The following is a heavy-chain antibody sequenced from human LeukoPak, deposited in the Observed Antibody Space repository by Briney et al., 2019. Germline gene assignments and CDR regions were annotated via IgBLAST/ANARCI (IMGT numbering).Heavy chain of an antibody. D-gene: IGHD3-10*02. CDR2: ISSSGSAI. J-gene: IGHJ6*04. CDR3: AELGITMIGGV. CDR1: GFTFSSYE. V-gene: IGHV3-48*03. Sequence: GGSLRLSCAASGFTFSSYEMNWVRQAPGKGLEWVSYISSSGSAIYYADSVKGRFTISRDNAKNSLYLQMNSLRAEDTAVYYCAELGITMIGGVRGKGTTVTISS.